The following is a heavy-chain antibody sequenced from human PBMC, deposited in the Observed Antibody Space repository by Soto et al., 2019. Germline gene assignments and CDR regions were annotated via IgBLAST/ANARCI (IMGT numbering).Heavy chain of an antibody. V-gene: IGHV1-46*03. D-gene: IGHD3-3*01. CDR1: GYTFTSYD. J-gene: IGHJ6*03. CDR2: INPSGGST. CDR3: AISNYDFWSGYYPSPRYYYYMDV. Sequence: ASVKVSCKASGYTFTSYDINWVRQAPGQGLEWMGKINPSGGSTSYAQKYQGRVTMTRDTSTSTVYMELCSLRSEDTAVYYCAISNYDFWSGYYPSPRYYYYMDVWGKGTTVTVSS.